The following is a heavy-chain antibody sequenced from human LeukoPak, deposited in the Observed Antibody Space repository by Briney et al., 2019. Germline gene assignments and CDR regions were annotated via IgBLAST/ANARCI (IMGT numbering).Heavy chain of an antibody. D-gene: IGHD3-16*01. Sequence: SETLSLTCTVSGGSVSSGSYYWSWIRQPPGKGLEWIGYIYYSGSTNYNPSLKSRVTISVDTSKNQFSLKLSSVTAADTAVYYCARDVMADLVWGQGTLVTVSS. V-gene: IGHV4-61*01. J-gene: IGHJ4*02. CDR1: GGSVSSGSYY. CDR3: ARDVMADLV. CDR2: IYYSGST.